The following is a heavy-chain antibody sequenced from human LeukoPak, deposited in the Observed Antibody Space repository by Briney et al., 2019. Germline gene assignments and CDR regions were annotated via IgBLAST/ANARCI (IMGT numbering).Heavy chain of an antibody. CDR3: ARSDDYYYYMDV. V-gene: IGHV4-59*01. CDR1: GGSISSYY. CDR2: IYYSGYT. J-gene: IGHJ6*03. Sequence: SETLSLTCTVSGGSISSYYWSWIRQPPGKGLKWIGNIYYSGYTTYSPSLRSRVTISVDTSKNQFSLKLSSVTAADTAVYYCARSDDYYYYMDVWGKGTTVTISS.